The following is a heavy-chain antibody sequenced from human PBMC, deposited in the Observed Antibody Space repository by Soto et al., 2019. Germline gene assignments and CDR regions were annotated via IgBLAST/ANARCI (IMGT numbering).Heavy chain of an antibody. CDR3: ARGGGDGYNGGHVY. V-gene: IGHV3-74*01. CDR2: INSDGSTT. J-gene: IGHJ4*02. D-gene: IGHD5-12*01. Sequence: EVQLVESGGGLVQPGGSLRLSCAASGFTFSSFWMHWVRQAPGKGLMWVSRINSDGSTTTYADSVKGRFTISRDNAKNTLYLQMNSLRAEDTAVYYCARGGGDGYNGGHVYWGQGTLVTVSS. CDR1: GFTFSSFW.